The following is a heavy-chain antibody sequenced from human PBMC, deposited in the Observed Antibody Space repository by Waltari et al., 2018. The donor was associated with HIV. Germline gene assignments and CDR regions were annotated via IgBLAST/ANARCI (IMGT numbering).Heavy chain of an antibody. J-gene: IGHJ4*02. Sequence: EVQLLESGGGLVQPGGSLRLSCAASRSPFTHYAMNWVRQAPGKGLEWVLAISGSGGSTYYADSVKGRFTISRDNSKNTLYLQMNSLRAEDTALYYCAKDDSTGSSGYYPFHYWGQGTLITVSS. CDR1: RSPFTHYA. CDR3: AKDDSTGSSGYYPFHY. CDR2: ISGSGGST. D-gene: IGHD3-22*01. V-gene: IGHV3-23*01.